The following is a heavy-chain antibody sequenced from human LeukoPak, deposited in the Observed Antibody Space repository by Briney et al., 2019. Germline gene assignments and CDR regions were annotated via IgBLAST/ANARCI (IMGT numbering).Heavy chain of an antibody. J-gene: IGHJ4*02. Sequence: GASVKVSCKASGGTFSSYAISWVRQAPGQGLEWMGGIIPIFGTANYAQKFQGRVTITADESTSTASMELSSLRSEDTAVYYCARDRYDSSGYYVDYWGQGTLVTVSS. CDR3: ARDRYDSSGYYVDY. D-gene: IGHD3-22*01. CDR1: GGTFSSYA. V-gene: IGHV1-69*01. CDR2: IIPIFGTA.